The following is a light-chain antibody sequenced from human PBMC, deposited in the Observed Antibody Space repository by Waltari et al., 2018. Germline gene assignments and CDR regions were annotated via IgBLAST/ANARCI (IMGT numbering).Light chain of an antibody. CDR1: SSDAGGYNY. V-gene: IGLV2-14*01. CDR3: SSYTSSSTPWV. CDR2: DVS. Sequence: QSALTQPASVSGSPGQSITISCTGTSSDAGGYNYVSWYQQHPGKAPKPMIYDVSNRPSGVSNRFSGSKSGNTASLTISGLQAEDEADYYCSSYTSSSTPWVFGGGTKLTVL. J-gene: IGLJ3*02.